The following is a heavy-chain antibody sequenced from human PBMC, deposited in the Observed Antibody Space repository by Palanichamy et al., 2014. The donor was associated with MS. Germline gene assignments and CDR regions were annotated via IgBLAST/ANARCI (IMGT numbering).Heavy chain of an antibody. Sequence: VQLVQSGAEVRRPGASVKVSCKASGYAFTSYDINWVRQATGQGLEWVGWMIPNSGNTGYAQKFQGRVTITRNTSISTAYMELSSLRSEDTAVYYCARGFGVVTYAAYFDYWGQGTLVTVSS. CDR1: GYAFTSYD. D-gene: IGHD3-3*01. V-gene: IGHV1-8*03. CDR3: ARGFGVVTYAAYFDY. J-gene: IGHJ4*02. CDR2: MIPNSGNT.